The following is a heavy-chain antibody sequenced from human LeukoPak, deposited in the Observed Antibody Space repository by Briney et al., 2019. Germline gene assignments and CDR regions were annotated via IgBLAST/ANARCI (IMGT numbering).Heavy chain of an antibody. Sequence: SETLSLTCAVYGGSFSGYYWSWIRQPPGKGLEWIGEINHSGSTNYNPSLKSRVTISVDTSKNQSSLKLTSVTAADTAVYYCARPYYYDSRIDPWGQGTLVTVSS. V-gene: IGHV4-34*01. CDR3: ARPYYYDSRIDP. J-gene: IGHJ5*02. CDR1: GGSFSGYY. D-gene: IGHD3-22*01. CDR2: INHSGST.